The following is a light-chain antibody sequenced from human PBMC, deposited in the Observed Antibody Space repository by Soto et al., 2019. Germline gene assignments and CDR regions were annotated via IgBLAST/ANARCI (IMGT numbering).Light chain of an antibody. CDR2: DAS. J-gene: IGKJ4*01. V-gene: IGKV3-11*01. Sequence: EIVLTQSPATLSLSPGGRATLSCRASQSVRNYLTWYQQKPGQPPRLLIYDASNRDTGIPARFSGSGSGTAFTLTISSLEPDYFAVYYCQPRTLLLTFGGGTKVEIK. CDR3: QPRTLLLT. CDR1: QSVRNY.